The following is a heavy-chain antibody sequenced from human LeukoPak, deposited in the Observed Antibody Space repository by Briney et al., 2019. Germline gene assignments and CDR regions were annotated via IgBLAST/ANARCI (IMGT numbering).Heavy chain of an antibody. J-gene: IGHJ4*02. CDR3: AAAKGYSYGYYYAPFDY. Sequence: GSSVKVSCKASGGTFSSYAISWVRQAPGQGLEWMGGIIPIFGTANYAQKFQGRVTMTEDTSTDTAYMELSSLRSEDTAVYYCAAAKGYSYGYYYAPFDYWGQGTLVTVSS. D-gene: IGHD5-18*01. CDR1: GGTFSSYA. CDR2: IIPIFGTA. V-gene: IGHV1-69*06.